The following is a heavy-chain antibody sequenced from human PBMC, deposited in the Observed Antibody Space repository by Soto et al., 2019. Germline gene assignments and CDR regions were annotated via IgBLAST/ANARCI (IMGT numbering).Heavy chain of an antibody. CDR2: INHSGNT. CDR3: ARGLRDSSGYYHMHYFQH. V-gene: IGHV4-34*01. J-gene: IGHJ1*01. D-gene: IGHD3-22*01. CDR1: GGSFSGYF. Sequence: QVQLHQWGAGLLKPSDTLSLTCAVYGGSFSGYFWTWIRQPPGKGLEWIGEINHSGNTNYSPSLKSRVTISLDTSKNQFSLKLSSVTAADTAVYYCARGLRDSSGYYHMHYFQHWGQGTLVTVSS.